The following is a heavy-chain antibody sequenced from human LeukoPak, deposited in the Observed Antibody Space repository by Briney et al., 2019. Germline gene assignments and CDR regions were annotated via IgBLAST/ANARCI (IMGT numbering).Heavy chain of an antibody. CDR1: GGTFSSYA. J-gene: IGHJ6*03. V-gene: IGHV1-69*01. CDR2: IIPIFGTA. Sequence: ASVKVSCKASGGTFSSYAISWVRQAPGQGLEWMGGIIPIFGTANYAQKFQGRVTITADESTSTAYMELSSLRSEDTAVYYCARGIRALQKMIVVVVAADPEYYYYMDVWGKGTTVTISS. D-gene: IGHD2-15*01. CDR3: ARGIRALQKMIVVVVAADPEYYYYMDV.